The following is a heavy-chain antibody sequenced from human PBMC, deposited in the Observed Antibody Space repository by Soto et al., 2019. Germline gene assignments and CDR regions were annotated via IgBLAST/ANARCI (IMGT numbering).Heavy chain of an antibody. J-gene: IGHJ6*03. CDR2: TYYRSKWYF. Sequence: SQTLSLTCAISGDSVSSNSAGWNWIRQTPSRGLEWLGRTYYRSKWYFNYAVSVESRITINPDTSKNQFSLRLSSVTPDDTAVYYCARGSWDDVSGHYYMDGWGKGTTVTVSS. CDR3: ARGSWDDVSGHYYMDG. D-gene: IGHD1-1*01. V-gene: IGHV6-1*01. CDR1: GDSVSSNSAG.